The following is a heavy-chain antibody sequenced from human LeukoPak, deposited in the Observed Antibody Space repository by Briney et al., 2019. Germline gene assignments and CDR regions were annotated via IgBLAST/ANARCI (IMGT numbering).Heavy chain of an antibody. J-gene: IGHJ4*02. Sequence: PGGSLRLSCAASGYFFGGYSMEWVRQAPGKGLEWVSSMDASSTYIYYADSVRGRFTISRDNTKNSLYLQMDSLRAEDTAVYYCAKEGNEIYSYGLFDYWGQGTLVTVSS. CDR2: MDASSTYI. V-gene: IGHV3-21*01. D-gene: IGHD5-18*01. CDR1: GYFFGGYS. CDR3: AKEGNEIYSYGLFDY.